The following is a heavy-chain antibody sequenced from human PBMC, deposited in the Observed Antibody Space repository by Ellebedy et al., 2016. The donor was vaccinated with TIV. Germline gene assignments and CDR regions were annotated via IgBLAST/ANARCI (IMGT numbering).Heavy chain of an antibody. CDR1: GFTFGDYA. Sequence: GESLKISCTASGFTFGDYAMSWFRQAPGKGLEWVGFIRSKAYGGTTEYAASVKGRFTISRDDSKNTLYLQMNSLKTEDTAVYYCTTRLRLGELMVYWGQGTLVTVSS. J-gene: IGHJ4*02. D-gene: IGHD3-16*01. CDR2: IRSKAYGGTT. V-gene: IGHV3-49*03. CDR3: TTRLRLGELMVY.